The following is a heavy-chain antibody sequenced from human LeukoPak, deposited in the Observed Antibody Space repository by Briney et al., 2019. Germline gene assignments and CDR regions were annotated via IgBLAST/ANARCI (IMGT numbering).Heavy chain of an antibody. CDR3: ARGGRGYSSGWPFDY. Sequence: ASVKVSCEASGYTFTGYYMHWVRQAPGQGLEWMGWINPNSGGTNYAQKFQGRVTMTRDTSISTAYMELSSLRSEDTAVYYCARGGRGYSSGWPFDYWGQGTLVTVSS. J-gene: IGHJ4*02. CDR1: GYTFTGYY. D-gene: IGHD6-19*01. CDR2: INPNSGGT. V-gene: IGHV1-2*02.